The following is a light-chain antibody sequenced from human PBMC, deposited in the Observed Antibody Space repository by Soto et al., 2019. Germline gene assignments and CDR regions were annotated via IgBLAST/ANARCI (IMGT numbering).Light chain of an antibody. Sequence: QSLLTQPASVSGSPGQSITLSCTGTNSDIGGYNIVSWYQQHPGKAPKLMIYDVSIRPSGVSDRFSGSKSANTASLTISGLQPEDEADYYCTSYATGGTHVFGTGTKVTVL. CDR3: TSYATGGTHV. CDR2: DVS. J-gene: IGLJ1*01. V-gene: IGLV2-14*01. CDR1: NSDIGGYNI.